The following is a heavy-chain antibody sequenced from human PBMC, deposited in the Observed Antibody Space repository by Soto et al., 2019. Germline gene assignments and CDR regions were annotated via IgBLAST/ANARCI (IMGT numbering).Heavy chain of an antibody. J-gene: IGHJ6*02. V-gene: IGHV5-10-1*01. D-gene: IGHD3-10*01. CDR1: GYSFTSYW. Sequence: GESLKISCKGSGYSFTSYWISWVRQMPGKGLEWMGRIDPSDSYTNYSPSFQGHVTISADKSISTAYLQWSSLKASDTAMYYCARLPLWFGELPRNSYGMDVWGQGTTVTVS. CDR2: IDPSDSYT. CDR3: ARLPLWFGELPRNSYGMDV.